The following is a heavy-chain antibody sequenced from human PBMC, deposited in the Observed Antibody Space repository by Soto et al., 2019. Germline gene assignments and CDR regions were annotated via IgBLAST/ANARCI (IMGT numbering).Heavy chain of an antibody. J-gene: IGHJ4*02. CDR1: GYTFTTYA. V-gene: IGHV1-69*13. D-gene: IGHD5-12*01. Sequence: SVKVSCKASGYTFTTYAFSWVRQAPGQGLEWMGGIIRIFHTPTYAQKFQGRVTITADESTSTAYMELISLRSDDTAVYYCVHRRDGYNSAFFDYWGQGTLVTVSS. CDR2: IIRIFHTP. CDR3: VHRRDGYNSAFFDY.